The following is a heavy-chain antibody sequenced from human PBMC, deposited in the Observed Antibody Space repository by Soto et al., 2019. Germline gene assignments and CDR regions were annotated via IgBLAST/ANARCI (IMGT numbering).Heavy chain of an antibody. D-gene: IGHD2-15*01. Sequence: GGSLRLSCAASGFTFSSYAMSWVRQAPGKGLEWVSAISGSGGSTYYADSVKGRFTISRDNSKNTLYLQMNSLRAEDTAVYYCAKDGGDIVVVVAAKSAFDIWGQGTMVTVSS. CDR1: GFTFSSYA. CDR3: AKDGGDIVVVVAAKSAFDI. V-gene: IGHV3-23*01. J-gene: IGHJ3*02. CDR2: ISGSGGST.